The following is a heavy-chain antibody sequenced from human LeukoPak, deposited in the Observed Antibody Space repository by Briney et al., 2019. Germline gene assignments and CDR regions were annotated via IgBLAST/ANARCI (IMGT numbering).Heavy chain of an antibody. D-gene: IGHD2/OR15-2a*01. CDR1: GFSVTNNY. CDR2: FYVGGAT. J-gene: IGHJ5*02. V-gene: IGHV3-53*01. Sequence: GGSLRLSCAVSGFSVTNNYMSWVRQSPGKGLEWVSVFYVGGATYYADSVKGRFTISRDNSENTLYLQMKSLRAEDTAVYYCAKDRLSSPTAPRFDPWGQGTQVTVSS. CDR3: AKDRLSSPTAPRFDP.